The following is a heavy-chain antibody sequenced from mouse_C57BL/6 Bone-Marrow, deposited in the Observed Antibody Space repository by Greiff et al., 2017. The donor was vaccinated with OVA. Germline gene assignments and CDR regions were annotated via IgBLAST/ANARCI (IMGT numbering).Heavy chain of an antibody. D-gene: IGHD2-10*01. CDR2: IDPENGDT. J-gene: IGHJ4*01. CDR3: IGLPTHPYYAMDY. Sequence: EVQLQQSGAELVRPGASVKLSCTASGFNIKDDYMHWVKQRPEQGLEWIGWIDPENGDTEYASKFQGKATITADTSSNTAYLQLSSLTSEDTAVYYCIGLPTHPYYAMDYWGQGTSVTVSS. CDR1: GFNIKDDY. V-gene: IGHV14-4*01.